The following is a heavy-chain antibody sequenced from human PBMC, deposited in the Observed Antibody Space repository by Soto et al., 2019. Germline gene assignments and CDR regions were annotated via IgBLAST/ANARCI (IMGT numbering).Heavy chain of an antibody. CDR2: INTNSGGT. J-gene: IGHJ6*02. CDR3: ARAPHFWSGYSGGYGMDV. Sequence: QVQLVQSGAEVKKPGASVKVSCKASGYTFTGYYMHWVRQAPGQGLEWMGWINTNSGGTNYAQKFQGWVTMTRDTSIRTAYMELSRLRSDETAVYYCARAPHFWSGYSGGYGMDVWGQGTTVTVSS. D-gene: IGHD3-3*01. CDR1: GYTFTGYY. V-gene: IGHV1-2*04.